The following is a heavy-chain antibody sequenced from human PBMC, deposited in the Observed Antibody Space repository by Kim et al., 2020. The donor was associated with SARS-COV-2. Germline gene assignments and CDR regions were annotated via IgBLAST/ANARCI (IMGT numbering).Heavy chain of an antibody. J-gene: IGHJ5*02. D-gene: IGHD6-19*01. CDR2: IYYSGST. V-gene: IGHV4-59*01. CDR1: GGSIGSYY. CDR3: ARVASSIAVAVAFDP. Sequence: SETLSLTCTVSGGSIGSYYWSWIRQPPGKGLEWIGYIYYSGSTNYNPSLKSRVTISVDTSKNQFSLKLSSVTAADTAVYYCARVASSIAVAVAFDPWGQGTLVTVSS.